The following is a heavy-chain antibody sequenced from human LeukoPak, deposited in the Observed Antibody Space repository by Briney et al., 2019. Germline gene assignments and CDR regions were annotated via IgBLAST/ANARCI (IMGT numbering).Heavy chain of an antibody. D-gene: IGHD5-24*01. J-gene: IGHJ4*02. CDR1: GYTFTSYG. Sequence: ASVKVSCKASGYTFTSYGISWVRQAPGQGLEWMGWMNPNSGNTGYAQKLQGRVTMTRNTSISTAYMELSSLRSEDTAVYYCARVGRDGYNTNYWGQGTLVTVSS. V-gene: IGHV1-8*02. CDR2: MNPNSGNT. CDR3: ARVGRDGYNTNY.